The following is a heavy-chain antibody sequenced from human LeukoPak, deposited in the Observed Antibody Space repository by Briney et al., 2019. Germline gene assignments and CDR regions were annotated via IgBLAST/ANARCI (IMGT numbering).Heavy chain of an antibody. J-gene: IGHJ6*03. Sequence: GGSLRLSCAASGFTFSNAWMSWVRQAPGKGLEWVGRIKSKTDGGTTDYAAPVKGRFTISRDDSKNTLYLQMNSLKTEDTAVYYCAKDSGTSYYYYYYMDVWGKGPRSPSP. CDR2: IKSKTDGGTT. CDR1: GFTFSNAW. V-gene: IGHV3-15*01. CDR3: AKDSGTSYYYYYYMDV. D-gene: IGHD1/OR15-1a*01.